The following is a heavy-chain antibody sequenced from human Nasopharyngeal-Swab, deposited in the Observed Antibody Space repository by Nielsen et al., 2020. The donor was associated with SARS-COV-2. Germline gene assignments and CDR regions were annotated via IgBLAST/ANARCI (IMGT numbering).Heavy chain of an antibody. V-gene: IGHV1-46*01. CDR3: ASEPGGMAAPGKHFDP. Sequence: WVRQAPGQGLEWMGVITPSGGATNYARKFRGRVTMTRDPSTSTVYLDLSSLESEDTAVYFCASEPGGMAAPGKHFDPWGQGTLVTVSS. J-gene: IGHJ5*02. D-gene: IGHD6-13*01. CDR2: ITPSGGAT.